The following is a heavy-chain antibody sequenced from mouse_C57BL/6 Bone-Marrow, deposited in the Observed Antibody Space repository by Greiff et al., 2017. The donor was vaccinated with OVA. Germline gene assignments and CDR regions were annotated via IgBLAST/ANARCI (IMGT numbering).Heavy chain of an antibody. CDR1: GYAFTNYL. CDR3: ARSLRGAY. V-gene: IGHV1-54*01. D-gene: IGHD1-1*01. J-gene: IGHJ3*01. CDR2: INPGSGGT. Sequence: QVQLKESGAELVRPGTSVKVSCKASGYAFTNYLIEWVKQRPGQGLEWIGVINPGSGGTNYNEKFKGKATLTADKSSSTAYMQLSSLTSEDSAVYFCARSLRGAYWGQGTLVTVSA.